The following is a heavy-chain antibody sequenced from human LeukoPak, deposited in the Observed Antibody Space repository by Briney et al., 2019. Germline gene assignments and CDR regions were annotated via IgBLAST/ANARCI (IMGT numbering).Heavy chain of an antibody. D-gene: IGHD3-10*01. Sequence: GGSLRLSCAAPGFTSSSYWMSWVRQAPGKGLEWVANIKEDGSEKYYVDSVKGRFTISRDNAKKSLYLQMNSLRAEDTAVYYCARFGSGTYYYYYGMDVWGQGTTVTVSS. CDR2: IKEDGSEK. V-gene: IGHV3-7*01. J-gene: IGHJ6*02. CDR1: GFTSSSYW. CDR3: ARFGSGTYYYYYGMDV.